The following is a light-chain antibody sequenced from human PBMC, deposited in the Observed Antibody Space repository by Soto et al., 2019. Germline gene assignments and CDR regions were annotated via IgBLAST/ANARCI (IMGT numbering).Light chain of an antibody. V-gene: IGKV1-39*01. J-gene: IGKJ5*01. CDR2: AAS. CDR1: QSISSY. CDR3: QQSYSTPPT. Sequence: DIQMTQSPSSLSASVGDRVTITCRASQSISSYLNWYQQKPGKAPKLLIYAASSLQSGVPSRFSGSGSGTDFTLTISSLQPEDFGTYYCQQSYSTPPTFGQGTRLDIK.